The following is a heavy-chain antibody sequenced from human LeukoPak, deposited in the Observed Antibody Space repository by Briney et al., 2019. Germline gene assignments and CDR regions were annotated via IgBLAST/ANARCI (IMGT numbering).Heavy chain of an antibody. CDR2: ISAYNGNT. Sequence: ASVKVSCKASGYTITNNYMHWVRQAPGQGLEWMGWISAYNGNTNYAQKLQGRVTMTTDTSTSTAYMELRSLRSDDTAVYYCARDKGPSSGSYRDWGQGTLVTVSS. D-gene: IGHD1-26*01. J-gene: IGHJ4*02. CDR3: ARDKGPSSGSYRD. V-gene: IGHV1-18*04. CDR1: GYTITNNY.